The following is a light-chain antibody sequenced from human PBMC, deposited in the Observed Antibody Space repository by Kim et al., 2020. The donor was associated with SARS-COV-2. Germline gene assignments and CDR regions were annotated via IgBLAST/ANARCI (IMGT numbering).Light chain of an antibody. CDR1: QSVSSN. V-gene: IGKV3-15*01. CDR3: QQYNQWPPWT. Sequence: SPGERAALSCRASQSVSSNLAWYQQKPGQAPRLVIHGASTRATGIPARFSGSGSGTEFTLTISSLQSEDFAVYYCQQYNQWPPWTFGQGTKVEIK. CDR2: GAS. J-gene: IGKJ1*01.